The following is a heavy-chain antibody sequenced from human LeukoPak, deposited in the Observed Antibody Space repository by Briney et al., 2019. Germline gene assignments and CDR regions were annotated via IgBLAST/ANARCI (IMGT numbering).Heavy chain of an antibody. J-gene: IGHJ5*02. CDR2: IIPILGIA. Sequence: ASVKVSCKASGGTFSSYAISWVRQAPGQGLEWMGRIIPILGIANYAQKFQGRVTITADKYTSTAYMELSSLRSEDTAVYYCAREAVGDFHCFEPWGQGTLVTVSS. CDR3: AREAVGDFHCFEP. D-gene: IGHD3-10*01. CDR1: GGTFSSYA. V-gene: IGHV1-69*04.